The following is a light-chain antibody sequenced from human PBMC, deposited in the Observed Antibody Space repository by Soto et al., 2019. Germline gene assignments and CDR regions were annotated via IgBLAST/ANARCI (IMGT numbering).Light chain of an antibody. Sequence: DIQMTQSPSSLSASVGDRVTITCRASQSISIFVNWYQQVRGKATKLLIQRTSTLQSGVPSRFSGTGSGTEFTLTIRSLKNEDCATYYCKQTYSNSLSVGGGTKVDIK. CDR2: RTS. CDR1: QSISIF. V-gene: IGKV1-39*01. J-gene: IGKJ4*01. CDR3: KQTYSNSLS.